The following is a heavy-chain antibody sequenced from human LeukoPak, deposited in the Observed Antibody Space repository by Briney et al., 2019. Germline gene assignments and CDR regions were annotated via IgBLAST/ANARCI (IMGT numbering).Heavy chain of an antibody. D-gene: IGHD6-13*01. J-gene: IGHJ6*03. V-gene: IGHV1-46*01. CDR3: ASQGIAAAGAYYYYYMDV. CDR1: GYTFTSYY. Sequence: ASVKVSCKASGYTFTSYYMHWVRQAPGQGLEWMGIINPSGGSTSYAQKFQGRVTMTRDMSTSTVYMELSSLRSEDTAVYYCASQGIAAAGAYYYYYMDVWGKGTTVTVSS. CDR2: INPSGGST.